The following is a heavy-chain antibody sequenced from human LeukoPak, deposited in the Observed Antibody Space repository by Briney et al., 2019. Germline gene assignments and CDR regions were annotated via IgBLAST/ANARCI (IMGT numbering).Heavy chain of an antibody. D-gene: IGHD4-11*01. J-gene: IGHJ4*02. CDR3: ARDTGEDYFDY. CDR1: GFTFSSG. CDR2: ISYDGNHK. V-gene: IGHV3-30*03. Sequence: PGGSLRLSCAASGFTFSSGMHWVRQAPGKGLEWVAVISYDGNHKYYGDSVKGRFTISRDNSKNTLYLQMNSLRAEDTAVYYCARDTGEDYFDYWGQGTLVTVSS.